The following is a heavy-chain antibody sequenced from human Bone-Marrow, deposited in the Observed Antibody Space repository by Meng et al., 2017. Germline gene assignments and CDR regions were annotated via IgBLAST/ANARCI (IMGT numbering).Heavy chain of an antibody. CDR3: AREGDSSGPNFDY. D-gene: IGHD6-19*01. J-gene: IGHJ4*02. V-gene: IGHV3-30*07. CDR1: GFIFSRYG. Sequence: QVLLVGAGGGVVQPGRSLRLSCAASGFIFSRYGIHWVRQAPGKGLEWVAILSNDGSNKYYADSVKGRFTISRDNSKNTLYLQMNSLRAEDTAVYYCAREGDSSGPNFDYWGQGTLVTVSS. CDR2: LSNDGSNK.